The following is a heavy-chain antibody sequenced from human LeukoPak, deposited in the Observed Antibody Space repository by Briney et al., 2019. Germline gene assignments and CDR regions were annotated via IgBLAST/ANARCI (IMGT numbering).Heavy chain of an antibody. CDR2: FDPEDGET. Sequence: ASVKVSCKVSGYTLTDLSMHWVRQAPGKGLEWMGRFDPEDGETIYAQKFQGRVTMTEDTSTNTAYMELSSLRSEDTAVYYCATQQLVRFVLRFQHWGQGTLVTVSS. CDR1: GYTLTDLS. CDR3: ATQQLVRFVLRFQH. V-gene: IGHV1-24*01. J-gene: IGHJ1*01. D-gene: IGHD6-13*01.